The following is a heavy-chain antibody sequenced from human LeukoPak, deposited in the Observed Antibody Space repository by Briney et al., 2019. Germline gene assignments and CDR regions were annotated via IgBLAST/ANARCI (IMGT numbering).Heavy chain of an antibody. Sequence: ASVKVSCKASGYTFTSYYMHWVRQAPGQGLEWMGIINPSGGSTSYAQKFQGRVTMTRDMSTSTVYIELSSLRSEDTAVYYCARDDARYCTNGVCPPYYYYYYMDVWGKGTTVTVSS. J-gene: IGHJ6*03. CDR3: ARDDARYCTNGVCPPYYYYYYMDV. CDR2: INPSGGST. D-gene: IGHD2-8*01. V-gene: IGHV1-46*01. CDR1: GYTFTSYY.